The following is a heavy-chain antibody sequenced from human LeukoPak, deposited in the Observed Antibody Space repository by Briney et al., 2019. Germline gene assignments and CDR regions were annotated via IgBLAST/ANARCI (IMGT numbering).Heavy chain of an antibody. CDR2: ISSSSYI. D-gene: IGHD5-24*01. V-gene: IGHV3-21*01. J-gene: IGHJ2*01. CDR1: GFTFSSYS. Sequence: PGGSLRLSCAASGFTFSSYSMNWVRQAPGKGLEWVSSISSSSYIYYADSVKGRLTISRDNAKNSLYLQMNSLRAEDTAVYYCARDLEDWYFDLWGRGTLVTVSS. CDR3: ARDLEDWYFDL.